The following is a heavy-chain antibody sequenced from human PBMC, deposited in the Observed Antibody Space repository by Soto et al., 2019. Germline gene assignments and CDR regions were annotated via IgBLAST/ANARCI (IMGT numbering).Heavy chain of an antibody. CDR2: IYHSGST. CDR3: ARVCSGGSCYSE. CDR1: GGSISSSNW. Sequence: KTSETLSLTCAVSGGSISSSNWWSWVRQPPGKGLEWIGEIYHSGSTNYNPSLKSRVTISVDKSKNQFSLKLSSVTAADTAVYYCARVCSGGSCYSEWGQGTLVTVSS. J-gene: IGHJ4*02. D-gene: IGHD2-15*01. V-gene: IGHV4-4*02.